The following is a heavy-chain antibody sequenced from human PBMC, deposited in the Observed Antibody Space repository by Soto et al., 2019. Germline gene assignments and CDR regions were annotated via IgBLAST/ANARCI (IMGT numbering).Heavy chain of an antibody. J-gene: IGHJ5*02. V-gene: IGHV1-8*01. CDR1: GYSFTTYD. Sequence: QVPLVQSGAEVKKPGASVRVSCKASGYSFTTYDINWVRQATGQGLEWMGWINPNNGNTGYAQKFQGRVTLTRTTSISTAYMELSSLSSDDTAVYYCARTSSGTREGFDPWGQGTLVTVSS. CDR3: ARTSSGTREGFDP. CDR2: INPNNGNT. D-gene: IGHD1-7*01.